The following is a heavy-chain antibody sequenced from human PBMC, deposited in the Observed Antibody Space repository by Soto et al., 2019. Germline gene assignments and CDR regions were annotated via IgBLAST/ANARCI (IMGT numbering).Heavy chain of an antibody. CDR2: ISGSGGST. CDR1: GFTFSSYA. CDR3: AKDGWTPL. Sequence: EVQLLESGGGLVQPGGSLRLSCAASGFTFSSYAMSWVRQAPGKGLEWVSAISGSGGSTYYADSVKCRFTISSDNSRHTLYLQMDSLRAEDTAVYYCAKDGWTPLRGQGTLVAVSS. J-gene: IGHJ4*02. D-gene: IGHD2-15*01. V-gene: IGHV3-23*01.